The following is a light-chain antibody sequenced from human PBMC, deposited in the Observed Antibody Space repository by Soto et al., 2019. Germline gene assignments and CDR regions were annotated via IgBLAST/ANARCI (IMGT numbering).Light chain of an antibody. V-gene: IGLV1-51*02. CDR1: SSNIGGNNY. CDR3: GTWDSSLSVGV. CDR2: ENN. Sequence: QSVLTQPPSVSAAPGQKVTISCSGSSSNIGGNNYVSWYQQLPGTAPKLLIYENNKRPSGIPDRFSGSKSGTSATLGITGLQTGDEADYYCGTWDSSLSVGVFGGGTKVTVL. J-gene: IGLJ3*02.